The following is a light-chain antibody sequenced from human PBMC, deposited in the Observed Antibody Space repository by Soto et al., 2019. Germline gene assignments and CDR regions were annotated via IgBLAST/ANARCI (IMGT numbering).Light chain of an antibody. CDR3: AAWDDSLSGWV. CDR1: NSNIGSNT. CDR2: SNN. Sequence: QAVVTQPPSASGTPGQRVTISCSGSNSNIGSNTVNWYQQLPGTAPKLLIYSNNQRPSGVPDRFSGSKSGTSASLAISGLPSEDEADYYCAAWDDSLSGWVFGGGTKLTVL. V-gene: IGLV1-44*01. J-gene: IGLJ3*02.